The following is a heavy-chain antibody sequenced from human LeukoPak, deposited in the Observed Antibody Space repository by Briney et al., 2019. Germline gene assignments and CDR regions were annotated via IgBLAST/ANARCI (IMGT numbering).Heavy chain of an antibody. CDR1: GGSISSSSYY. V-gene: IGHV4-39*07. CDR3: ASTTYYYDSSGYWDAFDI. D-gene: IGHD3-22*01. CDR2: IYYSGST. Sequence: PSETLSLTCTVSGGSISSSSYYWGWIRQPPGKGLEWIGSIYYSGSTYYNPSLKSRVTISVDTSKNQFSLKLSSVTAADTAVYYCASTTYYYDSSGYWDAFDIWGQGTMVTVSS. J-gene: IGHJ3*02.